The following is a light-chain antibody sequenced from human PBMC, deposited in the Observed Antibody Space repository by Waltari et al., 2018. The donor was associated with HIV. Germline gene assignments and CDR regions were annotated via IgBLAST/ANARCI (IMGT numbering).Light chain of an antibody. CDR3: SSYATGNTYV. J-gene: IGLJ1*01. CDR2: EVT. Sequence: QSALTQPASVSGSPGQSITISCTGTNSDIGKYNLVSWYQQHPGKVPNVLICEVTTRPSGISHRFSGSKSDNTASLTISGLQAEDEADYYCSSYATGNTYVFGTGTSVTVL. V-gene: IGLV2-23*02. CDR1: NSDIGKYNL.